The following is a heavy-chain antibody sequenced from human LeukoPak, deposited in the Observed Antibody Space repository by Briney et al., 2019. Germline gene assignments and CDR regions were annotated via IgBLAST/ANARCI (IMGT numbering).Heavy chain of an antibody. Sequence: MASETLSLTCTVSGGSISSSSYYWGWIRQPPGKGLEWIGSIYYSGSTYYNPSLKSRVTISVDTSKNQFSLKLSSVTAADTAVYYCAASQQSHNWFDPWGQGTLVTVSS. CDR1: GGSISSSSYY. J-gene: IGHJ5*02. V-gene: IGHV4-39*07. CDR2: IYYSGST. CDR3: AASQQSHNWFDP. D-gene: IGHD6-13*01.